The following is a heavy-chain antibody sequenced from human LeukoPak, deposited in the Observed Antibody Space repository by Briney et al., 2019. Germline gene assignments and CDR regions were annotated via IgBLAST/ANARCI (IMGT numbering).Heavy chain of an antibody. D-gene: IGHD1-26*01. V-gene: IGHV3-53*01. Sequence: GGSLRLSCAVSGFSVTSFYMSWVRQAPGKGLECVSIIYTGRTTYYADSVKGRFTISRDNSKNTLYLQMNSLRAEDTAVYYCAKVRSGSYYTLESFDYWGQGTPVTVSS. CDR2: IYTGRTT. CDR1: GFSVTSFY. J-gene: IGHJ4*02. CDR3: AKVRSGSYYTLESFDY.